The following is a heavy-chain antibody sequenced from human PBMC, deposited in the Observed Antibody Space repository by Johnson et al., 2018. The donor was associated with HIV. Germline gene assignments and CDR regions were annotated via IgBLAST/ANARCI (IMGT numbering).Heavy chain of an antibody. CDR1: GFPFSNYA. Sequence: VQLVESGGGLVQPGGSLRLSCTASGFPFSNYAMSWVRQAPGKGLEWVLAISGGGGSTYYADSVKGRFTISREKAKNSLYLQMNSLRAGDTAVYYCAAPLEIAVAGTGAFDIWGQGTMVTVSS. D-gene: IGHD6-19*01. CDR2: ISGGGGST. V-gene: IGHV3-23*04. J-gene: IGHJ3*02. CDR3: AAPLEIAVAGTGAFDI.